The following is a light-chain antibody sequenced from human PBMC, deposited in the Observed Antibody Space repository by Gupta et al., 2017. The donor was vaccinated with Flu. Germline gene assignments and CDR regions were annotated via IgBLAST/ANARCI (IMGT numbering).Light chain of an antibody. Sequence: EILMTQSPATLSLSPGERATLSCRASQSVLTNLAWYQQKPGKAPSLLIYDASTRATGVPARFSGSGSGTEFTLTITSLQSEDFAVYYCQQYEDSPSFGQGTRVEI. J-gene: IGKJ1*01. CDR1: QSVLTN. CDR2: DAS. CDR3: QQYEDSPS. V-gene: IGKV3-15*01.